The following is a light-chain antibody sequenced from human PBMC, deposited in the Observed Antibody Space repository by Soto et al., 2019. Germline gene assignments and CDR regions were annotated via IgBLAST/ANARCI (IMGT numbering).Light chain of an antibody. V-gene: IGLV2-14*01. CDR3: SSYTSSTTYV. Sequence: QSALTQPASVSGSPGQSITISCTGTSSDVGGYNYVSWYQQHPGKAPKLMIYDVSNRLSGVSNRFSGSKSGNTASLTISGLQAEDEADYYCSSYTSSTTYVFGTGTKVNLL. J-gene: IGLJ1*01. CDR2: DVS. CDR1: SSDVGGYNY.